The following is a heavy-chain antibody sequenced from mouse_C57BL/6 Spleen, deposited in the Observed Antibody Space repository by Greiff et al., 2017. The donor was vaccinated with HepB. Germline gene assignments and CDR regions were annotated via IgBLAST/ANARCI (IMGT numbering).Heavy chain of an antibody. Sequence: VQLQQSGAELAKPGASVKLSCKASGYTFTDYYINWVKQRPGQGLEWIARIYPGSGNTYYNEKFKGKATLTAEKSSSTAYMQLSSLTSEDSAVYFCARYYGYDEVYYAMDYWGQGTSVTVSS. J-gene: IGHJ4*01. CDR2: IYPGSGNT. CDR1: GYTFTDYY. D-gene: IGHD2-2*01. CDR3: ARYYGYDEVYYAMDY. V-gene: IGHV1-76*01.